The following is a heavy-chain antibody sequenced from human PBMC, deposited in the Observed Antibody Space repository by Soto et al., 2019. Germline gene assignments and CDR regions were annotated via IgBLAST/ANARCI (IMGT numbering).Heavy chain of an antibody. CDR1: GFTFSSYA. D-gene: IGHD6-19*01. J-gene: IGHJ5*02. Sequence: GGSLRLSCAASGFTFSSYAMHWVRQAPGKGLEWVAVISYDGSNKYYADSVKGRFTISRDNSKNTLYLQMNSLRAEDTAVYYCARAGGPQAAGTLYWFDPWGQGTLVTVSS. V-gene: IGHV3-30-3*01. CDR3: ARAGGPQAAGTLYWFDP. CDR2: ISYDGSNK.